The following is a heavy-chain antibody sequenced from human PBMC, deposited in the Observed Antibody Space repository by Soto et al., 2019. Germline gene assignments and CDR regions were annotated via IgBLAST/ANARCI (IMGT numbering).Heavy chain of an antibody. V-gene: IGHV2-70*01. J-gene: IGHJ4*02. D-gene: IGHD3-3*01. CDR3: ARTITIFGVVITHYFDY. CDR1: GFSLSTSGMC. Sequence: SGPTLVNPTQTLTLTCTFSGFSLSTSGMCVSWIRQPPGKALEWLALIDWDDDRYYSTSLKTRLTISKDTSKNQVVLTMTNMDPVDTATYYCARTITIFGVVITHYFDYWGQGTLVTVSS. CDR2: IDWDDDR.